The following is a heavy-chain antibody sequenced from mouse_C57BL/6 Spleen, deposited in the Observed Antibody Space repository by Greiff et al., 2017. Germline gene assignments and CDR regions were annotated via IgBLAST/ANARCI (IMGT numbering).Heavy chain of an antibody. CDR3: ARGEGNYGEKFDY. CDR2: IDPSDSYT. CDR1: GYTFTSYW. V-gene: IGHV1-50*01. D-gene: IGHD2-1*01. J-gene: IGHJ2*01. Sequence: QVQLQQPGAELVKPGASVKLSCKASGYTFTSYWMQWVKQRPGQGLEWIGEIDPSDSYTNYNQKFKGKATLTVDTSSSTAYMQLSSLTSEDSAVYYCARGEGNYGEKFDYWGQGTTLTVSS.